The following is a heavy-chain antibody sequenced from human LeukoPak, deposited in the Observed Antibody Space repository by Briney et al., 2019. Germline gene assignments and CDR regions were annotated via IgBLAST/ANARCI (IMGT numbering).Heavy chain of an antibody. CDR3: ARLTARGKILTGYQFNFDY. D-gene: IGHD3-9*01. CDR2: INHSGST. J-gene: IGHJ4*02. Sequence: SETLSLTCAVYGGSFSGYYWSWIRQPPGKGLEWIGEINHSGSTNYNPSLKSRVTISVDTSKNQFSLKLSSVTAADTAVYYCARLTARGKILTGYQFNFDYWGQGTLVAVSS. CDR1: GGSFSGYY. V-gene: IGHV4-34*01.